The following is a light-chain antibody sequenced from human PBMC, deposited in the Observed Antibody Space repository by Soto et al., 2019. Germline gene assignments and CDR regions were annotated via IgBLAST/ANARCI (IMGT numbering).Light chain of an antibody. V-gene: IGKV3-20*01. CDR1: QSVSSTY. J-gene: IGKJ1*01. CDR2: GTS. Sequence: EIVLTQSPGTLPLSPGERATLSCRASQSVSSTYLAWYQQKPGQAPRLLIYGTSNRATGVPDRFSGSGSGTDCTISSSRREPEDFAGYYCQQYGALEQKTFGHGTKVEIQ. CDR3: QQYGALEQKT.